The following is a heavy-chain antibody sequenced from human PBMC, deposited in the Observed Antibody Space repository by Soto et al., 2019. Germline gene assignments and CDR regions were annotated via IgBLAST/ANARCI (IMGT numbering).Heavy chain of an antibody. CDR2: INPSGGST. CDR1: GYTFTSYY. V-gene: IGHV1-46*01. Sequence: ASVKVSCKASGYTFTSYYMHWVRQAPGQGLERKGIINPSGGSTSYAQKLQGRVTMTRDTSTSTVYMELSSLSSEDTAVYYCARDIGSGYLALSYWGQGTLVTVSS. CDR3: ARDIGSGYLALSY. J-gene: IGHJ4*02. D-gene: IGHD3-3*01.